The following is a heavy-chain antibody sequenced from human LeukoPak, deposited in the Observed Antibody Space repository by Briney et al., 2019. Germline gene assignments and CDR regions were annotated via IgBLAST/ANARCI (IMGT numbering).Heavy chain of an antibody. J-gene: IGHJ4*02. Sequence: ETLSLTCTVSGGSISSYYWSWIRQPPGKGLEWVSSISSSSSYIYYAASVKGRFTISRDNSKNTLYLQMNSLRAEDTAVYYCAKDSRGYQDYFDYWGQGTLVTVSS. CDR2: ISSSSSYI. CDR1: GGSISSYY. V-gene: IGHV3-21*04. D-gene: IGHD3-22*01. CDR3: AKDSRGYQDYFDY.